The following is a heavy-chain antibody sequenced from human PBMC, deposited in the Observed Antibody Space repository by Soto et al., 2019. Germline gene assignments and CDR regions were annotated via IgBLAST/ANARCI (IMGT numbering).Heavy chain of an antibody. CDR1: GFTFSDYY. D-gene: IGHD3-22*01. CDR2: ISSSSSYT. J-gene: IGHJ5*02. V-gene: IGHV3-11*06. CDR3: AGNYYDSSGYYSYWFDP. Sequence: SLKISCAASGFTFSDYYMSWIRQAPGKGLEWVSYISSSSSYTNYADSVKGRFTISRDNAKNSLYLQMNSLRAEDTAVYYCAGNYYDSSGYYSYWFDPWGQGTLVTVSS.